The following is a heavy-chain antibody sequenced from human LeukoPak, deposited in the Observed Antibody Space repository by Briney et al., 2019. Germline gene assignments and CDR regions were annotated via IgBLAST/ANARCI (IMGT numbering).Heavy chain of an antibody. CDR1: GYTFTSYG. Sequence: ASVKVSCKASGYTFTSYGISWVRQAPGQGLEWMGWISAYNGNTNYAQKLQGRVTMTTDTSTSTAYMELRSLRSDDTAVYYCARVLYNAGYNWFDPWGQGTLVTVSS. V-gene: IGHV1-18*01. J-gene: IGHJ5*02. CDR3: ARVLYNAGYNWFDP. D-gene: IGHD1-1*01. CDR2: ISAYNGNT.